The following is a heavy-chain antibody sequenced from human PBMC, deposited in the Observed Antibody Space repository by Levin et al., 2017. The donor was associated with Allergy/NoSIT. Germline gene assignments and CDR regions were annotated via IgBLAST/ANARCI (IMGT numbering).Heavy chain of an antibody. CDR3: SKDTVTSMFYYYGMDV. D-gene: IGHD4-17*01. V-gene: IGHV3-23*01. CDR2: ISGSGAGT. CDR1: GFTLGSYA. Sequence: GGSLRLSCAASGFTLGSYAMNWVRQAPGKGLEWVSTISGSGAGTYYADSVKGRFTVSRDNSKNMLYLQMNSLRAEDTAVYYCSKDTVTSMFYYYGMDVWGQGTTVSVSS. J-gene: IGHJ6*02.